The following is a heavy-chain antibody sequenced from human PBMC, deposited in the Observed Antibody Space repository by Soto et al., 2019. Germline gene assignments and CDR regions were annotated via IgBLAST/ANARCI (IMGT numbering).Heavy chain of an antibody. Sequence: VQLVESGGTLVQPGGSLRLSCSASGFTFKSHPMHWVRQAPGKGLEFVSGISSNGGYTYYADSVKGRFAISRDNSKNTLYLQMNSLRVEDTAVYYCARDDRIAAAGSGPFDYWGQGTLVTVSS. D-gene: IGHD6-13*01. CDR2: ISSNGGYT. V-gene: IGHV3-64*04. J-gene: IGHJ4*02. CDR1: GFTFKSHP. CDR3: ARDDRIAAAGSGPFDY.